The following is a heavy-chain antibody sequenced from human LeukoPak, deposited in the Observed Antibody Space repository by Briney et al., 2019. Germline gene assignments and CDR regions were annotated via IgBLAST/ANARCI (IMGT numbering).Heavy chain of an antibody. J-gene: IGHJ4*02. D-gene: IGHD2-8*02. CDR1: GYTFTSYD. Sequence: GASVTVSCKASGYTFTSYDINWVRQAPGQGLEWMGWMNPNSGNTGYAQKFQGRITITRNTSIRTAYMELSSLRSEDTAVYYCAMSLVGYWGQGTLVTVSS. CDR3: AMSLVGY. CDR2: MNPNSGNT. V-gene: IGHV1-8*03.